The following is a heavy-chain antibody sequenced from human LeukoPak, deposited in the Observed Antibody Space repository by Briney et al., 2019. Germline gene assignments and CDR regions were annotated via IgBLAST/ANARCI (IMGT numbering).Heavy chain of an antibody. V-gene: IGHV3-21*04. D-gene: IGHD2-21*01. Sequence: PGGSLRLSCAASGFTFSRYSMNWVRQAPGKGLEWVSSISDDGKYIYYADSVKGRFTISRDNSRNTLYLQMNSLRAEDTAVYYCARDGGGDAFDIWGQGTMVTVSS. CDR2: ISDDGKYI. J-gene: IGHJ3*02. CDR3: ARDGGGDAFDI. CDR1: GFTFSRYS.